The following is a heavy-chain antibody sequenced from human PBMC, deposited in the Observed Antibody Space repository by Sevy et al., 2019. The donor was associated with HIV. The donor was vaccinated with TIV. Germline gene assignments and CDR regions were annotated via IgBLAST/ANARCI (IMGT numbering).Heavy chain of an antibody. Sequence: SETLSLTCSVSGGSMNLYFWSWIRQPPGKGLEWIGYMYYSGSTNYNPSLKSRVTILGDTSKNQFSLTMRSVTAADTAVYYCARESIGAIGDFDSWGQGALVTVSS. CDR2: MYYSGST. CDR3: ARESIGAIGDFDS. V-gene: IGHV4-59*01. CDR1: GGSMNLYF. D-gene: IGHD1-26*01. J-gene: IGHJ4*02.